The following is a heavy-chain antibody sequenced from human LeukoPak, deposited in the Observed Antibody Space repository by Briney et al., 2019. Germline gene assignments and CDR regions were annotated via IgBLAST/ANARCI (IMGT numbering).Heavy chain of an antibody. CDR1: GGSISSGDYY. Sequence: SQTLTLTCTVSGGSISSGDYYWSWIRQPPGKGLEWIGYIYYSGSTYYNPSLKSRVTISVDTSKNQFSLKLSSVTAADTAVYYCARDLLNEGNHLDYWGQGTLVTVSS. D-gene: IGHD4-23*01. V-gene: IGHV4-30-4*01. CDR2: IYYSGST. CDR3: ARDLLNEGNHLDY. J-gene: IGHJ4*02.